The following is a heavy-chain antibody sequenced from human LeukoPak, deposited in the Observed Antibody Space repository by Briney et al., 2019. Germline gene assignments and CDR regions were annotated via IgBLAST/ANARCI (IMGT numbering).Heavy chain of an antibody. Sequence: GGSLRLSCAASGFTFSNYPMNWVRQAPGKWREWVSAITTDGSRTYNADSVKGRFTISIDNSKNTLYLKTKSLRAEDNLVYYCAKGDKVTPDYWGQGTLVTVPS. CDR3: AKGDKVTPDY. CDR1: GFTFSNYP. J-gene: IGHJ4*02. D-gene: IGHD2-21*02. CDR2: ITTDGSRT. V-gene: IGHV3-23*01.